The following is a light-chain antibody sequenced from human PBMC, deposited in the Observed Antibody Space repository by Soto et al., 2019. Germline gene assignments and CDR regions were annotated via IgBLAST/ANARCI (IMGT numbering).Light chain of an antibody. Sequence: EIVMTQSPATLSVSPGERATLSCRASQSVSSNLAWYQQKPGQAPRLLIYGASTRATGIPARFSGSGSGTEFTLTISSLQSEDSAVYYCQQSNNWTPMAFGQVTKGEIK. J-gene: IGKJ1*01. V-gene: IGKV3-15*01. CDR3: QQSNNWTPMA. CDR1: QSVSSN. CDR2: GAS.